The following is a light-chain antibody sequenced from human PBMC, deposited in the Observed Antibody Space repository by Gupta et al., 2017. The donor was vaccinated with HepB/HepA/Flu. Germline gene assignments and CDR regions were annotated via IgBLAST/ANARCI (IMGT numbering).Light chain of an antibody. CDR2: WAS. CDR3: QQYCTTPYT. V-gene: IGKV4-1*01. Sequence: DIVMTPSSDSLAVSLGERATINCKSSQSVIYRYNNEHALVWYQQKPGQPPKLRISWASTRESGVPDRCSGSGSGTDFTLTISSLQAEDVAVYYCQQYCTTPYTFGQGTKLEIK. J-gene: IGKJ2*01. CDR1: QSVIYRYNNEHA.